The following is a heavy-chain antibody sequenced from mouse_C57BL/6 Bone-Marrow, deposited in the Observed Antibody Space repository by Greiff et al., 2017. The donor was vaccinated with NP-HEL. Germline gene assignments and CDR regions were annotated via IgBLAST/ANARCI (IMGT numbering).Heavy chain of an antibody. Sequence: QVQLKQPGAELVRPGSSVKLSCKASGYTFTSYWMEWVKQRPGQGLEWIGNIYPSDSETHYNQKFKDKATLTVDKSSSTAYMQLSSLTSEDSAVYYCARDGSKRYYYAMDYWGQGTSVTVSS. CDR3: ARDGSKRYYYAMDY. J-gene: IGHJ4*01. D-gene: IGHD1-1*01. CDR2: IYPSDSET. V-gene: IGHV1-61*01. CDR1: GYTFTSYW.